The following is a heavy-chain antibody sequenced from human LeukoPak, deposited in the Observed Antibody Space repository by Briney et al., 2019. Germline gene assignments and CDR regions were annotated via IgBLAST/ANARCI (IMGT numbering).Heavy chain of an antibody. D-gene: IGHD3-16*01. CDR2: IIGSGSNT. J-gene: IGHJ4*02. CDR3: AKGVLRTGGDY. Sequence: GGSLRLSCAASGFTFSSYAMTWVRQAPGKGLEWVSSIIGSGSNTYYADSVKGRFTISRDNSKNTLYLQMNSLRDEDTAVYYCAKGVLRTGGDYWGQGTLVTVSS. CDR1: GFTFSSYA. V-gene: IGHV3-23*01.